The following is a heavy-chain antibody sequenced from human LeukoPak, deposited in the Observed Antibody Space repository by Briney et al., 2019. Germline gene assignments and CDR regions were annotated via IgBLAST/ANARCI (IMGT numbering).Heavy chain of an antibody. CDR3: ARARNYDYVWGSYRPRADAFDI. CDR1: GYSISSGYY. V-gene: IGHV4-38-2*01. J-gene: IGHJ3*02. Sequence: SETLSLTCAVSGYSISSGYYWCWLRQPPGKRLELIGSIYHGGSTYYNPSLKSRVTISVATSKNQFSLKLSSVTAADTAVYYCARARNYDYVWGSYRPRADAFDIWGQGTMVTVSS. D-gene: IGHD3-16*02. CDR2: IYHGGST.